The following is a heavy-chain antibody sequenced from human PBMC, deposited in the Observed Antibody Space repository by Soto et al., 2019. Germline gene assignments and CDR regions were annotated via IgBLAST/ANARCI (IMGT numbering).Heavy chain of an antibody. CDR1: GFTFSSYA. D-gene: IGHD3-10*01. CDR3: AKDSVGSRVLLGFGESTDNWFDP. J-gene: IGHJ5*02. V-gene: IGHV3-23*01. Sequence: GGSLRLSCAASGFTFSSYAMSWVRQXPGXGLEWVSAISGSGGSTYYEASVKGRLTISRENSKNTLYLQMNSLRAEDTAVYYCAKDSVGSRVLLGFGESTDNWFDPWGQGTLVTVSS. CDR2: ISGSGGST.